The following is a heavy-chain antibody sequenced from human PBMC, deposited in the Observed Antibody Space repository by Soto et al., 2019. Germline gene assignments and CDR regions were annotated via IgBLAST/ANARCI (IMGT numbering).Heavy chain of an antibody. CDR2: IYHSGST. V-gene: IGHV4-4*02. CDR1: GGSISSSNW. D-gene: IGHD6-13*01. J-gene: IGHJ5*01. Sequence: PSETLSLSCAVSGGSISSSNWWSWVRQPPGKGLEWIGEIYHSGSTNYNPSLKSRVTISVDKSKNQFSLKLSSVTAADTAVYYCARTSLDSSTGISFDPWGQGRLVT. CDR3: ARTSLDSSTGISFDP.